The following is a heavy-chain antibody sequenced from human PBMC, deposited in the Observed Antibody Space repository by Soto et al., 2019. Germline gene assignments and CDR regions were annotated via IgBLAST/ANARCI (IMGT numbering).Heavy chain of an antibody. D-gene: IGHD2-2*01. CDR2: IYRTGNT. V-gene: IGHV4-30-2*01. CDR3: ARGDYQYSIDY. J-gene: IGHJ4*02. Sequence: TLSLTCTVSGDSMTSGDYSWSWIRQPPGKGLEWLGYIYRTGNTHYSPSLKSRVSISQDRSKNQFSLELTSVTAADTAVYYCARGDYQYSIDYWGQGTLVTVS. CDR1: GDSMTSGDYS.